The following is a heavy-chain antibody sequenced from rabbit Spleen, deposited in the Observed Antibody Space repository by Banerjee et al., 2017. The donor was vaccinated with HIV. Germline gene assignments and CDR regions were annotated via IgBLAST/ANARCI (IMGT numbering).Heavy chain of an antibody. CDR1: GFSFSSSDY. V-gene: IGHV1S40*01. Sequence: QSLEESGGDLVKPGASLTLTCKASGFSFSSSDYMYWVRQAPGKGLEWVACIHAGGSGNTWYASWAKGRFTISKTSSTTVTLQMTSLTVADTATYFCARDTGSSFSSYGMDLWGQGTLVTVS. D-gene: IGHD8-1*01. CDR3: ARDTGSSFSSYGMDL. J-gene: IGHJ6*01. CDR2: IHAGGSGNT.